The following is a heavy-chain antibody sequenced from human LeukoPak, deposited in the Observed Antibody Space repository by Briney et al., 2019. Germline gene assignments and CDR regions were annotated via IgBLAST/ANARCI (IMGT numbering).Heavy chain of an antibody. V-gene: IGHV4-39*01. J-gene: IGHJ5*02. CDR3: ARQDRCTSPPNWFDP. Sequence: SETLSLTCNVSGASTSSRSYYWGWIRQPPGKGLEWIGSIYYTGNTYSNPSLKSRVTISIDTSKNHFSLRLSSVTAADTAVYYCARQDRCTSPPNWFDPWGQGTLVTVSS. CDR1: GASTSSRSYY. CDR2: IYYTGNT.